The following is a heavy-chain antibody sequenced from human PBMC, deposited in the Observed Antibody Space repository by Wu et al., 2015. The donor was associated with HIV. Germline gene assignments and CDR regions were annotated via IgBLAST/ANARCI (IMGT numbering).Heavy chain of an antibody. D-gene: IGHD4-17*01. CDR3: ALVSLAGDYGFDY. Sequence: QIQLVQSGAEVKKPGASVKVSCKASGYTFTSFYMHWVRQAPGQGLEWMGIIHPSVGSPMYAQKLQGRVTMTTDTSTSTAYMELRSLRSDDTAVYYCALVSLAGDYGFDYWGQGTLVTVSS. CDR2: IHPSVGSP. J-gene: IGHJ4*02. V-gene: IGHV1-46*01. CDR1: GYTFTSFY.